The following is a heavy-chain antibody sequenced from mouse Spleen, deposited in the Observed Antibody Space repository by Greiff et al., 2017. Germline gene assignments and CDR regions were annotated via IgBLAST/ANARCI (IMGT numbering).Heavy chain of an antibody. V-gene: IGHV1-82*01. Sequence: QVQLQQSGPELVKPGASVKISCKASGYAFSSSWMNWVKQRPGKGLEWIGRIYPGDGDINYNGKFKGKATLTADKSSSTAYMQLSSLTSEDSAVYFCAIDSMDYWGQGTSVTVSS. CDR3: AIDSMDY. CDR2: IYPGDGDI. J-gene: IGHJ4*01. CDR1: GYAFSSSW.